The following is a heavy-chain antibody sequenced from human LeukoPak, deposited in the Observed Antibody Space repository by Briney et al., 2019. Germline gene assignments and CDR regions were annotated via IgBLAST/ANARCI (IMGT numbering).Heavy chain of an antibody. J-gene: IGHJ4*02. CDR2: INPNSGGT. Sequence: GASVKVSCKACGYTFTGYYMHCVRQAPGQGLEWMGGINPNSGGTNYAQKFQGRVTMTRDTSISTAYMELSRLRSDDTAVYYCARGTLKRRGYYDSSGYYLPPDYWGQGTLVTVSS. V-gene: IGHV1-2*02. CDR3: ARGTLKRRGYYDSSGYYLPPDY. D-gene: IGHD3-22*01. CDR1: GYTFTGYY.